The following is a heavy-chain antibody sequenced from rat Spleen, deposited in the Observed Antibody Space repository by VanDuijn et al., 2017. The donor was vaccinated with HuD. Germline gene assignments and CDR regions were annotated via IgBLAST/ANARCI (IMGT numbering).Heavy chain of an antibody. Sequence: EVQLVDSGGGLVQPGRSLKLSCAVSGFTFRDYGMAWVRQAPTKGLEWVATISYGDSSGHSSTYYRDSVTGRFTISRDNSKSTLYLQMDSLRSEDTATYYCATVGPDWEFGYWGQGVMVTVSS. CDR1: GFTFRDYG. V-gene: IGHV5-29*01. CDR3: ATVGPDWEFGY. D-gene: IGHD5-1*01. CDR2: ISYGDSSGHSST. J-gene: IGHJ2*01.